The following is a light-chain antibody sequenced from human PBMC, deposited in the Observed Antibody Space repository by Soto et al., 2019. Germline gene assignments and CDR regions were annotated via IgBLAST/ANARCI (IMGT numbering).Light chain of an antibody. V-gene: IGKV1-6*01. CDR1: QDIGND. J-gene: IGKJ1*01. Sequence: AFQMTQSPSSLSASVGDRVTITCRASQDIGNDLGWYQQKPGRAPTLLIFAASSLHNGVPSRFSGSGSGSDFTLTISSLQPEDFATYYCLQDYTFPWTFGQGTRVEVK. CDR3: LQDYTFPWT. CDR2: AAS.